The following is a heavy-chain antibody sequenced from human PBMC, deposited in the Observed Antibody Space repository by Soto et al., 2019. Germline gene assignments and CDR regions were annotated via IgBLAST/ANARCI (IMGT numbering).Heavy chain of an antibody. CDR2: IYTSGST. CDR1: GGSISSYY. J-gene: IGHJ3*02. V-gene: IGHV4-4*07. D-gene: IGHD3-16*02. Sequence: SETLSLTCTVSGGSISSYYWSWIRQPAGKGLEWIGRIYTSGSTNYNPSLKSRVTMSVDTSKNQFSLKLSSVTAADTAVYYCARDLFSVYHYKDTFGGVIDQRRAFDIWGQGTMVTVSS. CDR3: ARDLFSVYHYKDTFGGVIDQRRAFDI.